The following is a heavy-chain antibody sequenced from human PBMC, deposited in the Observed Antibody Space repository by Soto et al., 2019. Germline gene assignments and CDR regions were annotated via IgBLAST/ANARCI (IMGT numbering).Heavy chain of an antibody. CDR2: INPSGGST. Sequence: ASVKVSCKASGYTSTSYYIHWMRQAPEQGLEWMRIINPSGGSTSYAQKFHGSVTMTRDTSTCTVYMELSSLRSEDWAVYYCARAGSDFLCVYFYGLGNEYYYYGMDVWCQGTTVTVSS. D-gene: IGHD3-3*01. CDR1: GYTSTSYY. V-gene: IGHV1-46*01. CDR3: ARAGSDFLCVYFYGLGNEYYYYGMDV. J-gene: IGHJ6*02.